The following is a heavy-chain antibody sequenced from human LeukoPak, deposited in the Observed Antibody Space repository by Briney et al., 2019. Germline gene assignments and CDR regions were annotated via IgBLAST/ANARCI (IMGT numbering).Heavy chain of an antibody. CDR1: GYTFTGYG. CDR2: ISAYNGNT. D-gene: IGHD6-13*01. V-gene: IGHV1-18*01. Sequence: ASVKVSCKASGYTFTGYGISWVRQAPGQGLEWMGWISAYNGNTNYAQKLQGRVTMTTDTSTSTAYMELRSLRSDDTAVYYCARVREQLTRQYSSSWYGLDYWGQGTLVTVSS. J-gene: IGHJ4*02. CDR3: ARVREQLTRQYSSSWYGLDY.